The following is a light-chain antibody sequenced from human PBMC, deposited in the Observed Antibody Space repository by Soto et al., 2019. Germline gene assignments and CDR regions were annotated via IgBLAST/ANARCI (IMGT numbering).Light chain of an antibody. J-gene: IGLJ2*01. Sequence: QSVLTQPPSASGTPGQRGTISCSGSRSNIGGNAVHWYQHLPGTAPKLLIYIDNQRPSVVTDRFSGSRSGPSASLAISGLHSEDEADYYCASWDDSLNGPVFGGGTKLTVL. CDR2: IDN. V-gene: IGLV1-44*01. CDR3: ASWDDSLNGPV. CDR1: RSNIGGNA.